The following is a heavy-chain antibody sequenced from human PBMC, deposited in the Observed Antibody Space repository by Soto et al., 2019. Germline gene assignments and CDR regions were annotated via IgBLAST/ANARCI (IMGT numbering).Heavy chain of an antibody. CDR1: GFTFSDYY. CDR3: ARVRDTNYYYGMDV. V-gene: IGHV3-11*06. D-gene: IGHD1-26*01. J-gene: IGHJ6*02. Sequence: GGSLRLSCAASGFTFSDYYMSWIRQAPGKGLEWVSYISSSSSYTNYADSVKGRFTISRDNAKNSLYLQMNSLRAEDTAVYYCARVRDTNYYYGMDVWGQGTTVTVSS. CDR2: ISSSSSYT.